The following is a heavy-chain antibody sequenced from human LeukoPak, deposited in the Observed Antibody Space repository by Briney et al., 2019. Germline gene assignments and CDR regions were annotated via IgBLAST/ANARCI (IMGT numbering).Heavy chain of an antibody. Sequence: PSETLSLTCAVYGGSLSAYYWTWIRQPPGKGLEWIGEINHSGSTNYNPSLKSRVTISVDTSKNQFSLKLSSVTAADTAVYYCARKGVSSSWYIPRVYFDYWGQGTLVTVSS. CDR3: ARKGVSSSWYIPRVYFDY. CDR2: INHSGST. J-gene: IGHJ4*02. CDR1: GGSLSAYY. V-gene: IGHV4-34*01. D-gene: IGHD6-13*01.